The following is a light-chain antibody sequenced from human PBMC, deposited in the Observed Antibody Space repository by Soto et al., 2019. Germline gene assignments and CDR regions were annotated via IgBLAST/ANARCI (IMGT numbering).Light chain of an antibody. CDR1: QSVSSSY. Sequence: EIVLTQSPGTLSLSPGERATLSCRASQSVSSSYLARYQQAPGQAPRLLINDASSRATGIPDRFSGSGSGTDFTLTISSLQPEDVATYFCQQSYSRPRTFGQGTKVDIK. CDR2: DAS. V-gene: IGKV3D-20*02. CDR3: QQSYSRPRT. J-gene: IGKJ1*01.